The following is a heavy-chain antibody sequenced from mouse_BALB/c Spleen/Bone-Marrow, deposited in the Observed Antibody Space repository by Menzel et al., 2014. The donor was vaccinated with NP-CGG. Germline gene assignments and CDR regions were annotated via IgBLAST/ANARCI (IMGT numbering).Heavy chain of an antibody. V-gene: IGHV2-9*02. J-gene: IGHJ4*01. Sequence: VKLVESGPGLVAPSQSLSITCTVSGFSLISYGVHWVRQPPGKGLEWLGVLWAGGSTNYNSALMSRLSISKDNSKSQVFLKMNSLQTDDTAMYYCARSSSPYYYAMDYWGQGTSVTVSS. CDR2: LWAGGST. D-gene: IGHD1-1*01. CDR3: ARSSSPYYYAMDY. CDR1: GFSLISYG.